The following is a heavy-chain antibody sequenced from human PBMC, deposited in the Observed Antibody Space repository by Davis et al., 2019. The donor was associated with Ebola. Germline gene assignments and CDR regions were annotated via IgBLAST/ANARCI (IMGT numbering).Heavy chain of an antibody. D-gene: IGHD2-15*01. J-gene: IGHJ4*01. CDR1: GGSISSYY. CDR3: ARGPRGGSPPFDY. CDR2: IYYSGST. V-gene: IGHV4-59*12. Sequence: PSETLSLTCTVSGGSISSYYWSWIRQPPGKGLEWIGYIYYSGSTNYNPSLKSRVTISVDTSKNQFSLKLSSVTAADTAVYYCARGPRGGSPPFDYWGQGTLVTVSS.